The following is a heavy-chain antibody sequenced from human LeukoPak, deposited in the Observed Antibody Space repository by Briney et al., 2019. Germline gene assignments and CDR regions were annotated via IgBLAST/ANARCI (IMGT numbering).Heavy chain of an antibody. CDR2: IYYSGST. Sequence: SETLSLTCTVSGGSISSGDYYWSWIRQPPGKGLEWIGYIYYSGSTYYNPSLKSRVTISVDTSKNQFSLKLSSVTAADTAVYYCARVGYCSSTSCYGYTAFDPWGQGTLVTVSS. V-gene: IGHV4-30-4*08. D-gene: IGHD2-2*01. CDR3: ARVGYCSSTSCYGYTAFDP. J-gene: IGHJ5*02. CDR1: GGSISSGDYY.